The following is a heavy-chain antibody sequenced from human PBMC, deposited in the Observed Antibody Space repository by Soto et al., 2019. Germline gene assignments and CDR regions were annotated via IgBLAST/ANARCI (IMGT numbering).Heavy chain of an antibody. CDR2: INSNSGYT. J-gene: IGHJ4*02. CDR3: ARDRVSRRFDY. CDR1: GYTFTYYA. V-gene: IGHV1-3*04. Sequence: QVQLVQSGAEVRKPGASVKVSCKASGYTFTYYAVHWVRQAPGQRLACMGWINSNSGYTEYSQQFQDRVTITRDTSASTVYMVLNSLRFDDTAVYDCARDRVSRRFDYWGQGTLVTVSS.